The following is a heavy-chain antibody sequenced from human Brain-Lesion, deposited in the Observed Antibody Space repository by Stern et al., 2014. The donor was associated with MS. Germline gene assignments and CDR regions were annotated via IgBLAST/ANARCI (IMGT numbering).Heavy chain of an antibody. V-gene: IGHV4-61*02. CDR1: GGSISSGGYY. J-gene: IGHJ6*02. D-gene: IGHD2-2*01. Sequence: VQLVESGPGLVKPSQTLSLSCTVSGGSISSGGYYWSWIRQPAGKGLEWIGRIFNSGRTSYNPSLKSRVTLSIDTSKNQFSLRLNPMTAADTAVYYCARGRVVPGFQYYATDVWGQGTTVIVSS. CDR2: IFNSGRT. CDR3: ARGRVVPGFQYYATDV.